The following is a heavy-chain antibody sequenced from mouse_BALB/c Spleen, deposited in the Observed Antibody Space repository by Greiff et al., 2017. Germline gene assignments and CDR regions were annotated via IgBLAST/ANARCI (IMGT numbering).Heavy chain of an antibody. J-gene: IGHJ3*01. Sequence: EVQLVESGAELVKPGASVKLSCTASGFNIKDTYMHWVKQRPEQGLEWIGRIDPANGNTKYDPKFQGKATITADTSSNTAYLQLSSLTSEDTAVYYCASNQGNFAYWGQGTLVTVSA. D-gene: IGHD3-2*02. CDR3: ASNQGNFAY. CDR2: IDPANGNT. CDR1: GFNIKDTY. V-gene: IGHV14-3*02.